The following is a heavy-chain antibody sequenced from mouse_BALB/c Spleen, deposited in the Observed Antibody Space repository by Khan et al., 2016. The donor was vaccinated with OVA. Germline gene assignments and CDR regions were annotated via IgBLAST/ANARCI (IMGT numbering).Heavy chain of an antibody. D-gene: IGHD2-10*01. Sequence: QVQLQQPGPGLVAPSQSLSITCTVSGFSLTGYGVNWVRQPPGKGLEWLGMIWGDGSTDYNSGIKSRLSITKDNSKSQVFLKMNSLQTDDTARYXCARAYYANYREAMDYWGQGNSVTVSS. J-gene: IGHJ4*01. CDR1: GFSLTGYG. V-gene: IGHV2-6-7*01. CDR3: ARAYYANYREAMDY. CDR2: IWGDGST.